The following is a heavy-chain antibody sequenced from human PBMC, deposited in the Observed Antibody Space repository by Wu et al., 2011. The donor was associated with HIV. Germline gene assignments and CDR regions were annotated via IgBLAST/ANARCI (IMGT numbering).Heavy chain of an antibody. Sequence: QVQLVQSGAEVKKPGASVKVSCKASGYTFTGYYMHWVRQAPGQGLEWMGWINPNSGGTNYAQKFQGRVTMTRDTSISTAYMELSRLRSDDTAVYYCARVKSQYYYDSSGYSDAFDIWAKGQWSPSL. CDR3: ARVKSQYYYDSSGYSDAFDI. J-gene: IGHJ3*02. D-gene: IGHD3-22*01. V-gene: IGHV1-2*02. CDR1: GYTFTGYY. CDR2: INPNSGGT.